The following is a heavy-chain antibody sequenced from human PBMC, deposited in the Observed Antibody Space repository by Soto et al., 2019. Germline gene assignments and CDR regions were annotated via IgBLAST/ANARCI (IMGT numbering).Heavy chain of an antibody. D-gene: IGHD6-13*01. CDR1: GFTFSSYD. CDR3: ARAVAAAGTSYYYYYMDV. CDR2: IGTAGDT. V-gene: IGHV3-13*01. J-gene: IGHJ6*03. Sequence: GGSLRLSCAASGFTFSSYDMHWVRQATGKGLEWVSAIGTAGDTYYPGSVKGRFTISRENAKNSLYLQTNSLRAGDTAVYYCARAVAAAGTSYYYYYMDVWGKGTTVTVSS.